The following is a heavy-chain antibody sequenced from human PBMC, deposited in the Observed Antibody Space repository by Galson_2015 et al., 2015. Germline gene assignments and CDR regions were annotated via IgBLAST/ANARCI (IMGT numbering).Heavy chain of an antibody. Sequence: TLSLTCTVSGGSISSGGYYWSWIRQHPGKGLEWIGYIYYSGSTYYNPSLKSRVTISVDTSKNQFSLKLSSVTAADTAVYYCAISSGYGDYSNWFDPWGQGTLVTVSS. J-gene: IGHJ5*02. CDR2: IYYSGST. CDR3: AISSGYGDYSNWFDP. V-gene: IGHV4-31*03. CDR1: GGSISSGGYY. D-gene: IGHD4-17*01.